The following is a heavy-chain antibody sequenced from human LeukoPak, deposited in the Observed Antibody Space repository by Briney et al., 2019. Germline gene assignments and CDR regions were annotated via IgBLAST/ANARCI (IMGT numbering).Heavy chain of an antibody. Sequence: SETLSLTCTVSGGSISSYYWSWIRQPPGKGLEWIGYIYYSGSTNYNPSLKSRVTISVDTSKNQFSLKLNSVTAADTAVYYCARLVAGTTAYYFDYWGQGTLVTVSS. CDR2: IYYSGST. V-gene: IGHV4-59*08. CDR1: GGSISSYY. CDR3: ARLVAGTTAYYFDY. D-gene: IGHD4-17*01. J-gene: IGHJ4*02.